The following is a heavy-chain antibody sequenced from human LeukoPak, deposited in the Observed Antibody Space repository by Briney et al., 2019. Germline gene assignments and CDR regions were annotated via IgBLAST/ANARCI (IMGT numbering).Heavy chain of an antibody. V-gene: IGHV3-21*01. Sequence: GGSLRLSCAASGFTFTNYGMNWVRQAPGKGLEWVSSISSSRGHTSYADSVKGRFTISRDNAENSLNLQMSSLRAEDTAVYYCARGRGVNSNFDYWGQGTLVTVSS. J-gene: IGHJ4*02. CDR3: ARGRGVNSNFDY. CDR1: GFTFTNYG. D-gene: IGHD4-23*01. CDR2: ISSSRGHT.